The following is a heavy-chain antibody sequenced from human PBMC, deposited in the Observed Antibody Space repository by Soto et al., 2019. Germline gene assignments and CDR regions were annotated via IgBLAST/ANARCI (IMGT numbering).Heavy chain of an antibody. Sequence: GGSLRLSCAASGFTFSSYWMSWVRQAPGKGLEWVANIKQDGSEKYYVDSVKGRFTISRDNAKNSLYLQMNSLRAEDTAVYYCARVPLFLAAADQVYYWGQGTLVTVSS. J-gene: IGHJ4*02. D-gene: IGHD6-13*01. CDR1: GFTFSSYW. CDR2: IKQDGSEK. CDR3: ARVPLFLAAADQVYY. V-gene: IGHV3-7*01.